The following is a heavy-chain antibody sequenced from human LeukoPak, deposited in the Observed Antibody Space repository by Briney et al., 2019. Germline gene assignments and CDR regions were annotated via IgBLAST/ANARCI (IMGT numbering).Heavy chain of an antibody. CDR1: GFTVNGNY. J-gene: IGHJ6*03. D-gene: IGHD2-15*01. CDR3: ARVIWGHMDV. CDR2: IYSGGTT. V-gene: IGHV3-53*01. Sequence: GGSLRLSCAASGFTVNGNYMTWVRQAPGKGLEWVSVIYSGGTTYYADSVKGRFTISRDNSKNTLYLQMNSLRPEDTAVYYCARVIWGHMDVWGKGTTVTISS.